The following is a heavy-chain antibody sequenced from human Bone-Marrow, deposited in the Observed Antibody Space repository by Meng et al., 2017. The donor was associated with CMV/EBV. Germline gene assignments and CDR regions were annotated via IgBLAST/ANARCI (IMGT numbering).Heavy chain of an antibody. CDR2: ISYDGSNK. V-gene: IGHV3-30-3*01. Sequence: WGSLCLSCAASGFTFSSYAMHWVRQAPGKGLEWVAVISYDGSNKYYADSVKGRFTISRDNSKNTLYLQMNRQRAEDTAVYYCARDSSSWSHFDYWGQGTMVTVSS. CDR1: GFTFSSYA. J-gene: IGHJ4*02. CDR3: ARDSSSWSHFDY. D-gene: IGHD6-13*01.